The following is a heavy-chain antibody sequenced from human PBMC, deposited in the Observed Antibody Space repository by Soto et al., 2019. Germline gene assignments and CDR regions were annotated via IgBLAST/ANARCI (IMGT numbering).Heavy chain of an antibody. CDR1: GFSLTTRGLG. J-gene: IGHJ5*02. CDR2: IYWDEDK. V-gene: IGHV2-5*02. D-gene: IGHD3-9*01. Sequence: QITLTESGPPLVQPTQTLRLTCSFSGFSLTTRGLGVAWFRQPPGKALEWLAVIYWDEDKRYSPLLKTRLTVAKDTSKNQLVLSMTNMDAVDTGTFYCAHTDWVLRNWFDPWGQGIQVTVAS. CDR3: AHTDWVLRNWFDP.